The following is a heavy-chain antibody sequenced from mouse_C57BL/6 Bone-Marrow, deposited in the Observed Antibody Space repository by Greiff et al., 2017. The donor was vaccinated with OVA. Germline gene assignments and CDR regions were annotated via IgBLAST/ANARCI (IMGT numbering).Heavy chain of an antibody. Sequence: EVKLVESGGGLVQPGGSLKLSCAASGFTFSDYYMYWVRQTPEKRLEWVAYISNGCGSTYYPDTVTGRFSLSRDNDKNTQYLHMSRLKSDDTAMYYCGRQGVKYIDVWGTGTTVTVSS. CDR1: GFTFSDYY. CDR3: GRQGVKYIDV. CDR2: ISNGCGST. J-gene: IGHJ1*03. V-gene: IGHV5-12*01.